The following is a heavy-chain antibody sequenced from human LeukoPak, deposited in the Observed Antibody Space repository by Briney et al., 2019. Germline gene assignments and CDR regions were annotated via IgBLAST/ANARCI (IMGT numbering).Heavy chain of an antibody. Sequence: GGSLRLSCVASGFTFNHYGMNWVRQAPGKGLEWVSIISGSGDSAFYAGSVKGRFTISRDNSKNTLYLQMNSLRAEGTAIYYCAQKRGGYTPFDYWGQGTLVTVSS. CDR2: ISGSGDSA. J-gene: IGHJ4*02. CDR3: AQKRGGYTPFDY. V-gene: IGHV3-23*01. D-gene: IGHD5-12*01. CDR1: GFTFNHYG.